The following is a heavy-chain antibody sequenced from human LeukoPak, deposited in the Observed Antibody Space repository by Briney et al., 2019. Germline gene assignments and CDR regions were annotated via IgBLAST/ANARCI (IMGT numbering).Heavy chain of an antibody. CDR3: ARVRYSGSYYGMDV. J-gene: IGHJ6*02. Sequence: GGSLRLSCAASGLTFSSYSMNWVRQPPGKGLEWVSSISSSSSYIYYADSVKGRFTISRDNAKNSLYLQMNSLRAEDTAVYYCARVRYSGSYYGMDVWGQGTTVTVSS. D-gene: IGHD1-26*01. CDR1: GLTFSSYS. V-gene: IGHV3-21*01. CDR2: ISSSSSYI.